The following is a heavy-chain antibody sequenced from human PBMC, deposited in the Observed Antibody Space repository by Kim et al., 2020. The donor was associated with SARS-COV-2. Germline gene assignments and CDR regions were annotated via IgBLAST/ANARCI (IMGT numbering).Heavy chain of an antibody. J-gene: IGHJ5*02. CDR3: AREGARDMVRGVLILNWFDP. Sequence: SDTLSLTCTVSGGSISSYYWSWIRQPAGKGLEWIGHIHTSGSTNYNPSLKSRVTMSVDTSKNQFSLKMYSVTAADTAVYYCAREGARDMVRGVLILNWFDPWGQGTLVTVSS. CDR1: GGSISSYY. D-gene: IGHD3-10*01. V-gene: IGHV4-4*07. CDR2: IHTSGST.